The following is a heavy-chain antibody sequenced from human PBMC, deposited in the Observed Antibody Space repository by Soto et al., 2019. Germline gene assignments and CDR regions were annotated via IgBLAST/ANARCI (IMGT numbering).Heavy chain of an antibody. CDR2: FDPEDGET. D-gene: IGHD3-16*02. V-gene: IGHV1-24*01. Sequence: GASVKVSCKVSGYTLTELSMHWVRQAPGKGLEWMGGFDPEDGETIYAQKFQGRVTMTEDTSTDTAYMELSSLRSEDTAVYYCATEQKTYDYIWGSYRYGAFDIWGQGTMVTVSS. J-gene: IGHJ3*02. CDR1: GYTLTELS. CDR3: ATEQKTYDYIWGSYRYGAFDI.